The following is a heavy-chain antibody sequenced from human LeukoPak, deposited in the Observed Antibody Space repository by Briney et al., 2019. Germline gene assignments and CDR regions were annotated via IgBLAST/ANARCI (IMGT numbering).Heavy chain of an antibody. CDR3: ARVRTTVTTIYYYMDV. CDR2: ISSSGSTI. CDR1: GFTFSDYY. Sequence: GGSLRLSCAASGFTFSDYYMSWIRQAPGKGVEWVSYISSSGSTIYYADSVKGRFTISRDNAKNSLYLQMNSLRAEDTAVYYCARVRTTVTTIYYYMDVWGKGTTVTASS. V-gene: IGHV3-11*01. D-gene: IGHD4-17*01. J-gene: IGHJ6*03.